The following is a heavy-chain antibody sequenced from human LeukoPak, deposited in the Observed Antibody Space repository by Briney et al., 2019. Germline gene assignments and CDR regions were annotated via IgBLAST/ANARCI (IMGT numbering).Heavy chain of an antibody. Sequence: GRSLSLSCAASGFTLSSYAMRWVRQAPGKGLAWVSAISGSGGSTYYADSVKGRFTISRDNSKNTMYLQMNSLRAEDTAVYYCAKGGYYGSGSSEYFDYWGQGTLVTVSS. CDR1: GFTLSSYA. CDR3: AKGGYYGSGSSEYFDY. D-gene: IGHD3-10*01. J-gene: IGHJ4*02. CDR2: ISGSGGST. V-gene: IGHV3-23*01.